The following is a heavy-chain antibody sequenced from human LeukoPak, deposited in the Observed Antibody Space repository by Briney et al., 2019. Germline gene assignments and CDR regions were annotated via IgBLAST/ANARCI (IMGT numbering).Heavy chain of an antibody. CDR3: ARDHSRDYGGNPREVAFDI. CDR2: ISYDGSNK. CDR1: GFTFSSYA. V-gene: IGHV3-30-3*01. Sequence: PGGSLRLSCAASGFTFSSYAMHWVRQAPGKGLEWVAVISYDGSNKYYADSVKGRFTISRDNSKNTLYLQMNSLRAEDTAVYYCARDHSRDYGGNPREVAFDIWGQGTMVTVSS. D-gene: IGHD4-23*01. J-gene: IGHJ3*02.